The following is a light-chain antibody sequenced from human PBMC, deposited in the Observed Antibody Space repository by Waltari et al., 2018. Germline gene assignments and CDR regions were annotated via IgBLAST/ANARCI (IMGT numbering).Light chain of an antibody. CDR2: GAS. V-gene: IGKV1-8*01. Sequence: AIRITQSPSSLSAPTGDRVTITCRASQGISSYLAWYQQKPGKAPTRLIYGASTLQSGVPSRFSGSGSETDFNLTISCLQSEDFATYYCQQLHNDPVFGGGTRVEIK. CDR3: QQLHNDPV. J-gene: IGKJ4*02. CDR1: QGISSY.